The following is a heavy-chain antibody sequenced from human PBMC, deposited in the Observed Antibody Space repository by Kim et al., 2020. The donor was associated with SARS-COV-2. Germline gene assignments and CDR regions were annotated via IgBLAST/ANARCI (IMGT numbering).Heavy chain of an antibody. D-gene: IGHD3-22*01. CDR3: AKPDGLTMIVVVITNFDY. V-gene: IGHV3-23*01. Sequence: KGRFTISRDNSKNTLYLQMNSLRAEDTAVYYCAKPDGLTMIVVVITNFDYWGQGTLVTVSS. J-gene: IGHJ4*02.